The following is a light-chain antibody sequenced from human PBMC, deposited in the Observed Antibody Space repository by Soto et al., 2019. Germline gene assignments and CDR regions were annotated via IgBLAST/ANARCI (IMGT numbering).Light chain of an antibody. V-gene: IGKV1-9*01. CDR3: PQLNSYPLT. CDR1: QGINTY. CDR2: GAS. Sequence: DIQLTQSPSFLSASVGDRVTITCRASQGINTYLAWYQQKPGKAPKLLMYGASTLQSGVPSRFSGSGSGTEFTLTISSLRPEDFATYYCPQLNSYPLTFGGGTKVEIK. J-gene: IGKJ4*01.